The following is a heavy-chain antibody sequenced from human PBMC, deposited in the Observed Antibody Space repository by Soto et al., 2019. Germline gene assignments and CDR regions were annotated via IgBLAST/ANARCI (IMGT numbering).Heavy chain of an antibody. CDR3: ARLARCLHRWGGSNWYYFDY. V-gene: IGHV4-34*01. D-gene: IGHD6-13*01. Sequence: QVQLQQWGPGLLKPSETLSLTCAVYGGSFSGYYWTWVRQTPGKGLEWIGVIHHSGSTNYSPSLTTRVTISVDTSRTQFALRLSSITAADTAVYYCARLARCLHRWGGSNWYYFDYWGQGTLVTVSS. CDR2: IHHSGST. CDR1: GGSFSGYY. J-gene: IGHJ4*02.